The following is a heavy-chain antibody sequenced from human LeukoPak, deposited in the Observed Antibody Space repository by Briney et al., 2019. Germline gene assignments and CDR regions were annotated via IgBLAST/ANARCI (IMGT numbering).Heavy chain of an antibody. V-gene: IGHV3-48*03. Sequence: GGSLRLSCAASGFTFSNYEIIWVRQAPGKGLEWISYTSTSGSTTNYADSVKGRFTISRDNAKNSLYLQMNSLAGEDTAVYYCARDKGPAADYWGQGTLVTVSS. J-gene: IGHJ4*02. CDR3: ARDKGPAADY. D-gene: IGHD6-13*01. CDR1: GFTFSNYE. CDR2: TSTSGSTT.